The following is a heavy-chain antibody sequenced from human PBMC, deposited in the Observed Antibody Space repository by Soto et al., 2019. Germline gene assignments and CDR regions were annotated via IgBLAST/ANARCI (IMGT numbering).Heavy chain of an antibody. CDR1: GYTFTSYA. CDR2: INAGNGNT. CDR3: ARMGGSGWADVRFDY. V-gene: IGHV1-3*01. J-gene: IGHJ4*02. D-gene: IGHD6-19*01. Sequence: QVQLVQSGAEAKKPGASVKVSCKASGYTFTSYAMHWVRQAPGHRHEWMGWINAGNGNTKYSQKFQGRVTITRDTAASTAYMELSSMRVEDTAVYYCARMGGSGWADVRFDYWGQGTLVTVSS.